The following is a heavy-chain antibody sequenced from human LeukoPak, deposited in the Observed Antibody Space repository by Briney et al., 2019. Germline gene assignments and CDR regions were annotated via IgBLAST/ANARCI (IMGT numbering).Heavy chain of an antibody. D-gene: IGHD1-26*01. Sequence: GGSLRLSCAASDFTFSTYWMNWVRQGPGKGLEWVAYITQDGGETYYADSVKGRFTISRDIAKKSLYLQMNSLRAEDTAVYYCAKTHGSYYKDYFDYWGQGTLVTVSS. CDR1: DFTFSTYW. V-gene: IGHV3-7*03. J-gene: IGHJ4*02. CDR2: ITQDGGET. CDR3: AKTHGSYYKDYFDY.